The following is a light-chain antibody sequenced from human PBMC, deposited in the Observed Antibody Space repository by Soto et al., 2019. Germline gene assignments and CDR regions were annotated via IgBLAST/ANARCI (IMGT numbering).Light chain of an antibody. CDR3: ATWDDSLNGVV. Sequence: QSVLTQPPSTSGTPGQRVTISCSGSSSNIGSNTVNWYQQLPGTAPKLLIYVNNQRPSGVPDRFSGSKSGASASLAIGGLQSDDEADYYCATWDDSLNGVVFGGGTKLTVL. V-gene: IGLV1-44*01. J-gene: IGLJ2*01. CDR1: SSNIGSNT. CDR2: VNN.